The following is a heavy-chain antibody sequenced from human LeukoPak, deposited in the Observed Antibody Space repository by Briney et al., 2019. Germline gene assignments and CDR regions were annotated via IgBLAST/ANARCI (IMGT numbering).Heavy chain of an antibody. CDR2: IRYDGSNK. D-gene: IGHD4-11*01. Sequence: GGSLRLSCAASGFTFSSYGMHWVRQAPGKGLEWVAFIRYDGSNKYYADSVKGRFTISRDNSKNTLYLQMNSLRAEDTAVYYCAKDFYSIRSEWFGPWGQGTLVTVSS. J-gene: IGHJ5*02. CDR3: AKDFYSIRSEWFGP. V-gene: IGHV3-30*02. CDR1: GFTFSSYG.